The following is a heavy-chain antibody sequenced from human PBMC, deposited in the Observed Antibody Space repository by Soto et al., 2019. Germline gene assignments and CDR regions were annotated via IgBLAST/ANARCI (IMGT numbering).Heavy chain of an antibody. D-gene: IGHD3-16*01. J-gene: IGHJ4*02. Sequence: GGSLRLSCAASGFTFSSYAMHLVRQAPGKGLEWVAVISYDGSNKYYADSVKGRFTISRDNSKNTLYLQMNSLRAEDTAVYYCARVPMITFGGPFDYWGQGTLVTVSS. V-gene: IGHV3-30-3*01. CDR2: ISYDGSNK. CDR1: GFTFSSYA. CDR3: ARVPMITFGGPFDY.